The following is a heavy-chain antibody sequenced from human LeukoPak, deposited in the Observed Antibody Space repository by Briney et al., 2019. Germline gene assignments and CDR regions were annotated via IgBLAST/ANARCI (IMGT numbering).Heavy chain of an antibody. CDR2: IYYSGST. CDR1: GGSISSGGYY. D-gene: IGHD2-21*02. V-gene: IGHV4-31*03. Sequence: EASETLSLTCTVSGGSISSGGYYWCWIRQHPGKGLEWIGYIYYSGSTYYNPSLKSRVTISVDTSKNQFSLKLSSVTAADTAVYYCARRGDRALDYWGQGTLVTVSS. CDR3: ARRGDRALDY. J-gene: IGHJ4*02.